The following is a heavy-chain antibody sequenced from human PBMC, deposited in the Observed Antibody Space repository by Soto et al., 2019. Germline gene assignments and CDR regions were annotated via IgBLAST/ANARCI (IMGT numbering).Heavy chain of an antibody. Sequence: SETLSLTCAVYGGSFSGYYWSWIRQPPGKGLEWIGEINHSGSTNYNPSLKSRVTISVDTSKNQFSLKLSSVTAADTAVYYCGSPHTYYYGSGSVWGQGTLVTVSS. CDR3: GSPHTYYYGSGSV. CDR1: GGSFSGYY. CDR2: INHSGST. V-gene: IGHV4-34*01. D-gene: IGHD3-10*01. J-gene: IGHJ4*02.